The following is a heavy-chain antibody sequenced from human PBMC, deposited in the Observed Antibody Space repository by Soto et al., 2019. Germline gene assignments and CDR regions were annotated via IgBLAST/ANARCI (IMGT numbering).Heavy chain of an antibody. D-gene: IGHD4-4*01. CDR2: IKSKTDGGTT. J-gene: IGHJ4*02. V-gene: IGHV3-15*01. CDR1: GFTFSNAW. CDR3: TTPEDYSNDYYFDY. Sequence: GGSLRLSCAASGFTFSNAWMSWVRQAPGKGLEWVGRIKSKTDGGTTDYAAPVKGRFTISRDDSKNTLYLQMNSLKTEDTAVYYCTTPEDYSNDYYFDYWGQGTLVTVSS.